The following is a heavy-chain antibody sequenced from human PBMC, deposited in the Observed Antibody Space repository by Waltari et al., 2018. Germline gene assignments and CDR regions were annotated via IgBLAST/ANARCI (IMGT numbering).Heavy chain of an antibody. CDR3: ARQSYGSGTYEFDF. V-gene: IGHV4-39*01. CDR2: VYSSGSP. D-gene: IGHD3-10*01. CDR1: GGPVRAGIYH. J-gene: IGHJ4*02. Sequence: QVQLQESGPRLVKPSATLSLTCNVSGGPVRAGIYHWAWIRQPPGKGLEWIGSVYSSGSPHYKSSLKSRVTMSVDMSKNQFSLRLTSVTAADTATYYCARQSYGSGTYEFDFWGQGALVTVSS.